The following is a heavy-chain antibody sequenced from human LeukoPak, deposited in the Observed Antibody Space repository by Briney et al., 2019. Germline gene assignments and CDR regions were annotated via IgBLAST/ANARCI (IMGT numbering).Heavy chain of an antibody. J-gene: IGHJ4*02. CDR3: ARIGYSSSSIDY. CDR2: IKQDGSDK. CDR1: GFIFSNYW. Sequence: GGSLGLSCAASGFIFSNYWMSWVRQAPGKGLAWVANIKQDGSDKYYVDSVKGRFTFSRDNAKNSLYLQMNSLRVEDTGVYYCARIGYSSSSIDYWGQGTLVTVSS. D-gene: IGHD6-6*01. V-gene: IGHV3-7*01.